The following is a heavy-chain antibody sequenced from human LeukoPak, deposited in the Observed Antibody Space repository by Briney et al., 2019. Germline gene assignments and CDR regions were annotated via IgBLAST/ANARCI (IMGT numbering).Heavy chain of an antibody. J-gene: IGHJ4*02. D-gene: IGHD5-18*01. CDR2: INPSGGST. Sequence: GASVKVSCKASGYTFTSYYMHWVRQAPGQGLEWMGIINPSGGSTSYAQKFQGRVTMTRDMSTSTVYIELSSLRSEDTAVYYCASSYSYGYGCDYWGQGTLVTVSS. CDR1: GYTFTSYY. CDR3: ASSYSYGYGCDY. V-gene: IGHV1-46*01.